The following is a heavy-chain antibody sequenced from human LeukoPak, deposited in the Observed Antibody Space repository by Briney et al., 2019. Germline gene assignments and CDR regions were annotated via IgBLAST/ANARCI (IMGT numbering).Heavy chain of an antibody. V-gene: IGHV3-48*01. Sequence: GGSLRLSCAASGFTFSSYSMNWVRQAPGKGLEWVSYISSSSSTTYYADSVKGRFTISRDNAKNSLYLQMNSLRAEDTAVYYCAREERVYSGYENYYYYGMDVWGQGTTVTVSS. CDR2: ISSSSSTT. D-gene: IGHD5-12*01. CDR1: GFTFSSYS. CDR3: AREERVYSGYENYYYYGMDV. J-gene: IGHJ6*02.